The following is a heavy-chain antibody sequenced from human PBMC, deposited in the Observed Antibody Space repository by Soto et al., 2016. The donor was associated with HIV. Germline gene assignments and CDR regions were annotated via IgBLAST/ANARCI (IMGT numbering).Heavy chain of an antibody. CDR2: ISWNSGSI. D-gene: IGHD6-13*01. J-gene: IGHJ4*02. CDR1: GFTFDDYA. CDR3: AKARSGAAARGYFDY. V-gene: IGHV3-9*03. Sequence: EVQLVESGGGLVQPGRSLGLSCAASGFTFDDYAMHWVRQAPGKGLEWVSGISWNSGSIGYADSVKGRFTISRDNAKNSLYLQMNSLRAEDMALYYCAKARSGAAARGYFDYWGQGTLVTVSS.